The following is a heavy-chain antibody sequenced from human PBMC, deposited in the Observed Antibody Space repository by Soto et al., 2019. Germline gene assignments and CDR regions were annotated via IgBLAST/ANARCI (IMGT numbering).Heavy chain of an antibody. V-gene: IGHV1-58*01. CDR3: AAEGAYYYGMDV. Sequence: QMQLVQSGPEVKKPGTSVKVSCKASGFTFTSSAVQWVRQARGQRLEWIGWIVVGSGNTNYAQKCQERVTFTRDMSTRTAYMELSSLRSEDTAVYYCAAEGAYYYGMDVWGQGTTVTVSS. CDR2: IVVGSGNT. CDR1: GFTFTSSA. J-gene: IGHJ6*02.